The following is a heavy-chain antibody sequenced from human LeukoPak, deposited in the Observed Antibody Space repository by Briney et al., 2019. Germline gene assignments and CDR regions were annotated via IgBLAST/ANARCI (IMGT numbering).Heavy chain of an antibody. Sequence: GRSLRLSCAASGFTFSSYGMHWVRQAPGKGLEWVAVIWYDGSNKYYADSVKGRFTISRDNSKNTLYLQMNSLRAEDTAVYYCAREPYSNSYFDYWGQGTLVTVSS. D-gene: IGHD2-15*01. CDR2: IWYDGSNK. V-gene: IGHV3-33*01. J-gene: IGHJ4*02. CDR3: AREPYSNSYFDY. CDR1: GFTFSSYG.